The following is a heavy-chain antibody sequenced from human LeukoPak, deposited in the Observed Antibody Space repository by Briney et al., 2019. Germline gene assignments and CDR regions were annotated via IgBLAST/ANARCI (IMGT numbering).Heavy chain of an antibody. CDR2: IYYSGST. Sequence: PSETLSLTCTVSGGSISSGDYYWSWIRQPPGKGLEWIGYIYYSGSTYYNPSLKSRVTISVDTSKNQFSLKLSSVTAADTAVYYCATASGYARRNWFDPWGQGTLVTVSS. CDR3: ATASGYARRNWFDP. CDR1: GGSISSGDYY. D-gene: IGHD5-12*01. V-gene: IGHV4-30-4*01. J-gene: IGHJ5*02.